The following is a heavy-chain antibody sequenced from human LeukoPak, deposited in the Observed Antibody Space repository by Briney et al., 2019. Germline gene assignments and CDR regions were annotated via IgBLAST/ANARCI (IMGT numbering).Heavy chain of an antibody. Sequence: GGSLRLSCAASGFIFSHYGMHWVRQAPGKGLEWVAVISYDGSNKYYADSVKGRFTISRDNSKNTLYLQMNSLRAEDTAVYYCAKDDFDYWGQGTLVTVSS. J-gene: IGHJ4*02. CDR3: AKDDFDY. V-gene: IGHV3-30*18. CDR1: GFIFSHYG. CDR2: ISYDGSNK.